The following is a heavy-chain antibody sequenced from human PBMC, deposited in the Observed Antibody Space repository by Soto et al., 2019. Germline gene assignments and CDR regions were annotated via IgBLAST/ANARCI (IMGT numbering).Heavy chain of an antibody. CDR1: GDSVSSNSAA. D-gene: IGHD6-13*01. V-gene: IGHV6-1*01. Sequence: SQTLSLTCAISGDSVSSNSAAWNWVRQSPSRGLEWLGRTKYRSKWYNDYATSVKSRIIINAETSKNQFSLQLNSVTPEDTAVYYCAREGSSTWTYYVDFWGQGILVTVSS. J-gene: IGHJ4*02. CDR2: TKYRSKWYN. CDR3: AREGSSTWTYYVDF.